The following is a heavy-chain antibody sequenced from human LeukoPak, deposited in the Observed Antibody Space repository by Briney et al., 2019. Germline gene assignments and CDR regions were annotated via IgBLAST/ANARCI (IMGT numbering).Heavy chain of an antibody. CDR3: ARRSTGRYSGSYYRFDP. J-gene: IGHJ5*02. D-gene: IGHD1-26*01. CDR2: INHSGST. V-gene: IGHV4-34*01. Sequence: SETLSLTCAVYGGSFSGYYWSWIRQPPGKGLEWIGEINHSGSTNYNPSLKSRVTISVDTSKNQFSLKLSSVTAADTAVYYCARRSTGRYSGSYYRFDPWGQGTLVTVSS. CDR1: GGSFSGYY.